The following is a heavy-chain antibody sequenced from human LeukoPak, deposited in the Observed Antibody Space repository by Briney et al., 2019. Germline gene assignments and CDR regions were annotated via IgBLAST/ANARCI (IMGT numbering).Heavy chain of an antibody. CDR1: GFTFSTYS. CDR3: ASPRTSWAFQI. J-gene: IGHJ3*02. D-gene: IGHD6-6*01. Sequence: GGSLRLSCAASGFTFSTYSMNWVRQAPGKGLEWVSYISSSSSTIHYADSVKGRFTISRDNARNSLYLQVNSLRAEDKAVYYCASPRTSWAFQIWGQGTMVTVSS. CDR2: ISSSSSTI. V-gene: IGHV3-48*04.